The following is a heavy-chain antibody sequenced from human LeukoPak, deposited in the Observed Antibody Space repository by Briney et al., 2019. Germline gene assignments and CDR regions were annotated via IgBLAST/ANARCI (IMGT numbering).Heavy chain of an antibody. CDR3: ARVPLDSSCWFAFGY. CDR2: IYYSGST. D-gene: IGHD6-19*01. Sequence: PSETLSLTCTVSGGSISSYYWSWIRQPPGKGLEWIGYIYYSGSTNYNPSLKSRVTISVDTSKNQFSLKLSSVTAADTAVYYCARVPLDSSCWFAFGYWGQGNPVNVSS. J-gene: IGHJ4*02. V-gene: IGHV4-59*01. CDR1: GGSISSYY.